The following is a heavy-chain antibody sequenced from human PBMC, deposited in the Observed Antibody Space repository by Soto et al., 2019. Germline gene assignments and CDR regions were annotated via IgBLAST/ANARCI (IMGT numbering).Heavy chain of an antibody. V-gene: IGHV1-46*01. CDR1: GYIFTSHY. CDR3: ARESTLDY. J-gene: IGHJ4*02. Sequence: ASVKVSCKASGYIFTSHYIHWVRQAPGQGLEWMGIINPTGGGTSYAQKFQGRVTMTRDTSTSTVYMELSSLRSEDTAVYYCARESTLDYWGKGTLVTVSS. CDR2: INPTGGGT.